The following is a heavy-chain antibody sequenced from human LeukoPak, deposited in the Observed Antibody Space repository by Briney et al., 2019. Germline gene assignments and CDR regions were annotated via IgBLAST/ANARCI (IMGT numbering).Heavy chain of an antibody. CDR2: ISAGGENT. D-gene: IGHD3-22*01. V-gene: IGHV3-23*01. CDR1: GFTFTSYA. J-gene: IGHJ6*02. Sequence: GGSLRLSCAASGFTFTSYAMSWVRQAPGKGLEWVSAISAGGENTDYADSVKGRFTISRDNYKNTLYLQMNSLRAEDTAVYYCARDSGIYDSSGYYGLSYYGMDVWGQGTTVTVSS. CDR3: ARDSGIYDSSGYYGLSYYGMDV.